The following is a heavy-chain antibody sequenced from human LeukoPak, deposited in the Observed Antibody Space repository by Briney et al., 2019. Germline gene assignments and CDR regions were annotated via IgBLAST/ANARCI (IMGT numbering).Heavy chain of an antibody. D-gene: IGHD4-17*01. V-gene: IGHV3-33*01. J-gene: IGHJ4*02. Sequence: GRSLRLSCAASVFPFSSYVMHWVRQAPGKGLEWVAIIRSDGSDKYYADSVKGRFTISRDNSKNTLYLQLNSLRAEDTAVYYCARSYGDATFDYWGQGTLVTVSS. CDR2: IRSDGSDK. CDR1: VFPFSSYV. CDR3: ARSYGDATFDY.